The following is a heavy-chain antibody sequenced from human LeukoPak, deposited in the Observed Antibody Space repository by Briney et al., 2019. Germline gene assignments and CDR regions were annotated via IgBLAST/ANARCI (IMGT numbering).Heavy chain of an antibody. J-gene: IGHJ4*02. CDR2: IDDSGVIR. CDR1: GFTFKTHA. Sequence: GGSLRLSCAAPGFTFKTHAMSWVRQAPGKGLEWVSRIDDSGVIRSYADSVKGRFTISRDNSKMTLTLQMNSLRAEDTAVYYCARDFAGGDDYWGQGTLVTVSS. CDR3: ARDFAGGDDY. D-gene: IGHD3-9*01. V-gene: IGHV3-23*01.